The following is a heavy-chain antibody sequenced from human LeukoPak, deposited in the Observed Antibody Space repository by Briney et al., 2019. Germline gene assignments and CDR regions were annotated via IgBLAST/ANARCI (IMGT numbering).Heavy chain of an antibody. CDR1: GGSFSGYY. CDR3: ARGQVKIPRLDPRRSSYFYGLDV. V-gene: IGHV4-34*01. CDR2: INHSGST. J-gene: IGHJ6*02. Sequence: PSETLSLTCAVYGGSFSGYYWSWIRQPPGKGLEWIGEINHSGSTDYNPSLKSRVTISVDTSKNQFSLKLSSVTAADTAVYYCARGQVKIPRLDPRRSSYFYGLDVWGLGTTVTVSS. D-gene: IGHD6-6*01.